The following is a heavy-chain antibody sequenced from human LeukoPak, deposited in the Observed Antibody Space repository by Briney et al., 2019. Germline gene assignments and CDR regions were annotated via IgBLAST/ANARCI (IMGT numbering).Heavy chain of an antibody. V-gene: IGHV1-8*01. CDR1: GYTFTSYD. D-gene: IGHD2-2*01. J-gene: IGHJ4*02. CDR2: MNPNSGNT. CDR3: ARGSTSDWPLDH. Sequence: ASVKVSCKASGYTFTSYDINWVRQATGQGLEWMGWMNPNSGNTGYAQKFQGRVTITRDTSASTAYIELRSLRSEDTAMYYCARGSTSDWPLDHWGQETLVTISS.